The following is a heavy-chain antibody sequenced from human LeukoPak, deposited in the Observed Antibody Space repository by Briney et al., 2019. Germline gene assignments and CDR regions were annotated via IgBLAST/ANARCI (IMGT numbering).Heavy chain of an antibody. J-gene: IGHJ6*03. Sequence: ASVKVSCKASGYAFTGYYMHWVRQAPGQGLEWMGWINPNSGGTNYAQNFQGRVTMTRDTSTSTAYMELSRLRSDDTAVYYCARDRAVLRFLQWLPQSMDVWGKGTTVTVSS. V-gene: IGHV1-2*02. CDR1: GYAFTGYY. D-gene: IGHD3-3*01. CDR3: ARDRAVLRFLQWLPQSMDV. CDR2: INPNSGGT.